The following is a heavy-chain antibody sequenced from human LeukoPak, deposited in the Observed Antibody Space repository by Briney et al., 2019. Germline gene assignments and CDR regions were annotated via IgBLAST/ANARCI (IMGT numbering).Heavy chain of an antibody. D-gene: IGHD3-9*01. CDR2: ISSNGGST. J-gene: IGHJ4*02. V-gene: IGHV3-64*01. CDR1: GFTFSSYT. Sequence: RAGGSLRLSCAASGFTFSSYTMHWVRQAPGKGLEYVSAISSNGGSTYYANSVKGRFTISRDNSKNTLYLQMGSLRAEDMAVYYCARDSKNLRRPVLRYFDWLSYLDYWGQGTLVTVSS. CDR3: ARDSKNLRRPVLRYFDWLSYLDY.